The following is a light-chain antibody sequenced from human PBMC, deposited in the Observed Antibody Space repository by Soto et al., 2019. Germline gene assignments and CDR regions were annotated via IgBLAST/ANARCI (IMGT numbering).Light chain of an antibody. Sequence: QSVLTQPPSVSAAPGQKVTISCSGSSSNIGKSYVSWYQQLPGTAPKLLIYDNSKRPSGIPDRFSGSKSGTSATLGITGLRTGDEADYYCGTWDSSLSAGVFGGGTKLTVL. CDR3: GTWDSSLSAGV. CDR2: DNS. CDR1: SSNIGKSY. V-gene: IGLV1-51*01. J-gene: IGLJ2*01.